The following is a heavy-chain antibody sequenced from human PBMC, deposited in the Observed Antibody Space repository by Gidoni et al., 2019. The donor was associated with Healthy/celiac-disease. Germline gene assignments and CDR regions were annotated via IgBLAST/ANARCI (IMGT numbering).Heavy chain of an antibody. D-gene: IGHD2-21*02. CDR1: GSTFRSYA. J-gene: IGHJ4*02. V-gene: IGHV3-23*01. CDR2: ISGSRGST. Sequence: EVQQLESGGGLVQPGGSLGLSCAASGSTFRSYAMSWVRQAPGKGLESVSAISGSRGSTYYADSVKGRCNISRDYAKKKLYLQMNSLRAEDTTVDYCAKDCVPLSAGGGDCAEYWGQGTLVTVSS. CDR3: AKDCVPLSAGGGDCAEY.